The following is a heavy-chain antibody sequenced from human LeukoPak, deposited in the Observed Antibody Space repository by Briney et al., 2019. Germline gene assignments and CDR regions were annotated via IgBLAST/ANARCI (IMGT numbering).Heavy chain of an antibody. CDR3: ARVRRGSYSFDY. CDR1: GGSISSYY. CDR2: IYYSGST. J-gene: IGHJ4*02. Sequence: KPSETLSLTCTVSGGSISSYYWSWIRQPPGKGLEWIGYIYYSGSTNYNPSLKSRVTISVDTSKNQFSLKLSSVTAADTAVYYCARVRRGSYSFDYWGQGTLVTVSS. D-gene: IGHD1-26*01. V-gene: IGHV4-59*01.